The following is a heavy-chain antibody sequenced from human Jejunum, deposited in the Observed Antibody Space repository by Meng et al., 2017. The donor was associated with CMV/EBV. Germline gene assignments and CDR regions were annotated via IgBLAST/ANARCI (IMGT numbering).Heavy chain of an antibody. CDR3: ARGHCTRTSCYKGAFDY. Sequence: SSLKWWVWVRQPPGRGLEWVGEMSPTASSNYNPSLKSRVTISLDRSKNQFSLKLNSVTAADTAVYYCARGHCTRTSCYKGAFDYWGQGILVTVSS. CDR1: SSLKW. J-gene: IGHJ4*02. V-gene: IGHV4-4*02. CDR2: MSPTASS. D-gene: IGHD2-2*02.